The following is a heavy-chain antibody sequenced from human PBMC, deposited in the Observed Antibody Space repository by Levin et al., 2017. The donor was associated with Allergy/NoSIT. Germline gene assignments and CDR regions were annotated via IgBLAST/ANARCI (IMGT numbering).Heavy chain of an antibody. CDR3: TRPVGDY. V-gene: IGHV3-72*01. J-gene: IGHJ4*02. Sequence: GGSLRIEGEGEGGTGREKGMDWVRQDPGKGLEWVGRSRNKVNSYSTQYAASVKGRFTISRDDSKNSLYLQMNSLKTEDTAVYYCTRPVGDYWGQGTLVTVSS. CDR2: SRNKVNSYST. CDR1: GGTGREKG.